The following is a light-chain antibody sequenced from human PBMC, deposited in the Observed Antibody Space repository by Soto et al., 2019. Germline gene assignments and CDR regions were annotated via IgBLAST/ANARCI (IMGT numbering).Light chain of an antibody. Sequence: EIVLTQSPATLSLSPGERATLSCRASQSVSSYLAWYQQKPGQAHRLLIYDASNRATGIPARFSGSGSGTDFTLTISSLEPEDLAVYYCQQRSNWPGLTFGGGTKVEIK. J-gene: IGKJ4*01. CDR2: DAS. CDR3: QQRSNWPGLT. CDR1: QSVSSY. V-gene: IGKV3-11*01.